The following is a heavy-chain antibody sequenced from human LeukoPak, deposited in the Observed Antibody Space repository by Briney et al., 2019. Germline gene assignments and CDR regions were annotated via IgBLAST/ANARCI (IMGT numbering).Heavy chain of an antibody. J-gene: IGHJ4*02. CDR1: GLTVNSNY. Sequence: GGSLRLSCTASGLTVNSNYMTWVRQAPGKGLEWVSVIYSGGSTYYADSVKGSFTISRDNSKNTLYLQMNSLRADDTAVYYCARPPYPDYWGQGTLVTVSS. V-gene: IGHV3-66*04. CDR2: IYSGGST. CDR3: ARPPYPDY.